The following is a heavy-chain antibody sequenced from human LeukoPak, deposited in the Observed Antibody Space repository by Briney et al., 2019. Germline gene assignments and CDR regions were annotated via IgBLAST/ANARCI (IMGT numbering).Heavy chain of an antibody. CDR3: ARVGTHYYYDSSGYYHSFDY. CDR1: GGSFSGYY. D-gene: IGHD3-22*01. CDR2: TNHSGST. V-gene: IGHV4-34*01. J-gene: IGHJ4*02. Sequence: SETLSLTCAVYGGSFSGYYWSWIRQPPGKGLEWIGETNHSGSTNYNPSLKSRVTISVDTSKNQFSLKLSSVTAADTAVYYCARVGTHYYYDSSGYYHSFDYWGQGTLVTVSS.